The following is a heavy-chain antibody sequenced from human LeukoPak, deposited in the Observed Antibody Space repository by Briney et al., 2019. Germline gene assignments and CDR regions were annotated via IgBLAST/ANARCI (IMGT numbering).Heavy chain of an antibody. CDR2: IYYSGST. CDR3: ARVAVRGVLTDY. D-gene: IGHD3-10*01. CDR1: GGSISSGGYY. V-gene: IGHV4-31*03. J-gene: IGHJ4*02. Sequence: SETLSLTCTVSGGSISSGGYYWRWSRQHRGRGLEWIGYIYYSGSTYNNPAGKSRFTIAENTSKHQSSLKLSSVTAADTAVYYCARVAVRGVLTDYWGQGTLVTVSS.